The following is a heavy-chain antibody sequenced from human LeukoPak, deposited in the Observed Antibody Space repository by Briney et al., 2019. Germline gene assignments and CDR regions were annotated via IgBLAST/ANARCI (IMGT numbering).Heavy chain of an antibody. Sequence: ASVKVSCKASGYTFTSYAMHWVRQAPGQRLEWMGWSNAGNGNTKYSQEFQGRVTITRDTSASTAYMELSSLRSEDTAVYYCARVSYGPSLYYYYYYMDVWGKGTTVTVSS. CDR2: SNAGNGNT. CDR1: GYTFTSYA. D-gene: IGHD5-18*01. V-gene: IGHV1-3*02. CDR3: ARVSYGPSLYYYYYYMDV. J-gene: IGHJ6*03.